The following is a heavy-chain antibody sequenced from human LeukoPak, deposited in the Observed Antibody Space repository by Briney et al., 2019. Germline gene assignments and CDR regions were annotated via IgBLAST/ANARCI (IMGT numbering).Heavy chain of an antibody. J-gene: IGHJ3*02. CDR3: ARSRKGLHDAFDI. CDR1: GGSMSSSTYY. Sequence: PSETLSLTCTVSGGSMSSSTYYWGWIRQPPGKGLEWIASMYYIGSTYYNPSLKSRVTISQDTSKNQFSLKLSSVTAADTAVYYCARSRKGLHDAFDIWGQGTMVTVSS. CDR2: MYYIGST. D-gene: IGHD4-11*01. V-gene: IGHV4-39*07.